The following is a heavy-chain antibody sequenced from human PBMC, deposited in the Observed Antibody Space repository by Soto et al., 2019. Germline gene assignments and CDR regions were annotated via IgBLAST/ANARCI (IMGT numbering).Heavy chain of an antibody. CDR3: AREGDCSGGRCAQVDY. D-gene: IGHD2-15*01. Sequence: QVQLVQSGAEVKKPGSSVKVSCKASGGTFSSYTISWVRQAPGQGLEWMGRIIPILGIANYAQKFQGRVTITTDKSTSTAYMELSSLRSEDTAVYYCAREGDCSGGRCAQVDYWGQGSLVTVSS. CDR1: GGTFSSYT. CDR2: IIPILGIA. J-gene: IGHJ4*02. V-gene: IGHV1-69*08.